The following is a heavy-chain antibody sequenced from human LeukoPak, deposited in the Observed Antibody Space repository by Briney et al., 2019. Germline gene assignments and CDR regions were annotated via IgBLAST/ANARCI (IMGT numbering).Heavy chain of an antibody. Sequence: ASVKVSCKASGYTFTSYDINWVRQATGQGLEWMGWMNPNSGNTGYTQKFQGRVTMTRNTSISTAYMELSSLRSEDTVVYYCARGVDSGYDYPDYWGQGTLVTVSS. CDR3: ARGVDSGYDYPDY. D-gene: IGHD5-12*01. J-gene: IGHJ4*02. V-gene: IGHV1-8*01. CDR2: MNPNSGNT. CDR1: GYTFTSYD.